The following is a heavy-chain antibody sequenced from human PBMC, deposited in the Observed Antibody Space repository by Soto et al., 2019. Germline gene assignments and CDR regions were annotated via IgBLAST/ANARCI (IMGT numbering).Heavy chain of an antibody. CDR3: ARDPSRPGIAAAEVRAYWYFDL. J-gene: IGHJ2*01. V-gene: IGHV1-3*01. CDR1: GYTFTGHY. Sequence: GASVKVSCKASGYTFTGHYLHWVRQAPGQRLEWMGWINAGNGNTKYSQKFQGRVTITRDTSASTAYMELSSLRSEDTAVYYCARDPSRPGIAAAEVRAYWYFDLWGRGTLVTVSS. CDR2: INAGNGNT. D-gene: IGHD6-13*01.